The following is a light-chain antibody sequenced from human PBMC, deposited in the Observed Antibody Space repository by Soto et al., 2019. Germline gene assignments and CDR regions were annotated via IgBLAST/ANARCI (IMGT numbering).Light chain of an antibody. CDR1: STDIGAYNY. Sequence: QSALTQPASVSGSPGQSITISCTGTSTDIGAYNYVSWYQQHPGKAPKLLIYEVTNRPSGVSNRFSGSKSGNTASLTISGLQAEDEANYYCCSYGGGYTPLVFGGGTKLTVL. V-gene: IGLV2-14*01. J-gene: IGLJ2*01. CDR3: CSYGGGYTPLV. CDR2: EVT.